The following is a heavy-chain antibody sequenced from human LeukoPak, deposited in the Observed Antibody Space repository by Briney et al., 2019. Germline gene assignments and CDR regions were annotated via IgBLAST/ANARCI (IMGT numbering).Heavy chain of an antibody. CDR1: GFTFTNYW. Sequence: PGGSLRLSCATSGFTFTNYWMTWVRQAPGKGLEWVANINQNGVEIYYVESVKGRCTISRDSGSNSLFLQMNSLRAEDTAVYYCARDSGSAAAIYEYWGQGTLVTVSP. V-gene: IGHV3-7*01. D-gene: IGHD6-13*01. J-gene: IGHJ4*02. CDR3: ARDSGSAAAIYEY. CDR2: INQNGVEI.